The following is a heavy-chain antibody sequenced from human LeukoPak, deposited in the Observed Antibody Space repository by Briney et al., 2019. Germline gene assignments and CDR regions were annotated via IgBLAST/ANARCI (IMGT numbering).Heavy chain of an antibody. V-gene: IGHV3-11*06. CDR2: ISGSSSHI. J-gene: IGHJ4*02. CDR1: GFTFSDYY. D-gene: IGHD6-13*01. CDR3: ARDQIGSW. Sequence: PGGSLRLSCEASGFTFSDYYLGWIRQAPGKGLEWISYISGSSSHINYADSVKGRFTISRDNAKKSVYLQMDSLRVEDTAVYHCARDQIGSWWGQGTLVIVSS.